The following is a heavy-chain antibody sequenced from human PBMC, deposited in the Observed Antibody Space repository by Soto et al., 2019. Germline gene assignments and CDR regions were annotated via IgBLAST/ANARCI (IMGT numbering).Heavy chain of an antibody. CDR1: GFTFSRYI. V-gene: IGHV3-23*01. D-gene: IGHD2-2*01. CDR2: INSNGGST. CDR3: ARVPDLSYCSRTICLYSCDY. Sequence: EVQLLESGGGLVQPGGSLRLSCVASGFTFSRYIMSWVRQAPGKGLEWVSTINSNGGSTYYADSVKGRLTVSRDNSRNSLYLQMNSLRAEDTAVYYCARVPDLSYCSRTICLYSCDYCGQGGMVTVSS. J-gene: IGHJ4*02.